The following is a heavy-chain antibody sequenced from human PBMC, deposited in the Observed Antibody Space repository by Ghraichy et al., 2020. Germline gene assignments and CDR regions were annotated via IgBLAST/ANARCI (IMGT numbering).Heavy chain of an antibody. Sequence: GGSLRLSCAASGFTFSSYAMSWVRQAPGKGLEWVSAISGSGGSTYYADSVKGRFTISRDNSKNTLYLQMNSLRAEDTAVYYCAKGFLWGDGSGSYYLQADGGVAFDIWGQGTMVTVSS. CDR2: ISGSGGST. J-gene: IGHJ3*02. V-gene: IGHV3-23*01. D-gene: IGHD3-10*01. CDR3: AKGFLWGDGSGSYYLQADGGVAFDI. CDR1: GFTFSSYA.